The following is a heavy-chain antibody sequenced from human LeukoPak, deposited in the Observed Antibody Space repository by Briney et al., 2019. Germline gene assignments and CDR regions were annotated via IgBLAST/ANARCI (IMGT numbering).Heavy chain of an antibody. V-gene: IGHV4-61*01. J-gene: IGHJ4*02. CDR1: GGSVSSKTYY. CDR2: IYYSGST. D-gene: IGHD3-22*01. CDR3: AKEDPSGYWGY. Sequence: SETLSLTCTVSGGSVSSKTYYWNWIRQPPGKGLEWIGYIYYSGSTNYNPSLKSRVTISVDTSKNQFSLKPTSLTAADTAVYYCAKEDPSGYWGYWGQGTLVTVSS.